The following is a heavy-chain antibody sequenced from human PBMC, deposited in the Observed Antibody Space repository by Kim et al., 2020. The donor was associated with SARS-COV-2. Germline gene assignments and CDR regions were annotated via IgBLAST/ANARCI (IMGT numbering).Heavy chain of an antibody. V-gene: IGHV4-34*01. D-gene: IGHD1-26*01. Sequence: SETLSLTCAVYGGSFSAYYWSWIRQPPGKGLEWIGEINRGGSTKYNPSLKSRITISVDTSKNQFSLKLSSVTAADTAVYYCARQWAASQVFDYWVQGALVTVSS. CDR1: GGSFSAYY. CDR3: ARQWAASQVFDY. J-gene: IGHJ4*02. CDR2: INRGGST.